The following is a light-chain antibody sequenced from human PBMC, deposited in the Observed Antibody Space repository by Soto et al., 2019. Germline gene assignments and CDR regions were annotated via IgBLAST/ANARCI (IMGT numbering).Light chain of an antibody. CDR3: CSYAGSHTYVI. J-gene: IGLJ2*01. V-gene: IGLV2-23*01. CDR1: RSDVGSYDL. Sequence: QSALTQPASVSGSPGQSITISCSGTRSDVGSYDLVSWYQQHPGTAPKLMIYEGSKRPSGVSNRFSGSKSGNTASLTISGLQAEDEADYYCCSYAGSHTYVIFGGGTKLTVL. CDR2: EGS.